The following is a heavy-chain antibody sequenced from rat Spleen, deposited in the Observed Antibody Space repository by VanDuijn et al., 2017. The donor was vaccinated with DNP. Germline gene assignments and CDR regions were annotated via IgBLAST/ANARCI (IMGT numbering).Heavy chain of an antibody. D-gene: IGHD1-11*01. J-gene: IGHJ3*01. V-gene: IGHV5-31*01. CDR3: ARHKNYGWFPY. CDR2: ITGSGGGT. Sequence: EVQLVESGGGLVQPGRSLKLSCVAFGFTFNDYWMAWIRQVPGKGLEWLGAITGSGGGTYYSGSVKGRFTISRDNANRTLYLQMDSLRSEDTATYYCARHKNYGWFPYWGQGTLVTVSS. CDR1: GFTFNDYW.